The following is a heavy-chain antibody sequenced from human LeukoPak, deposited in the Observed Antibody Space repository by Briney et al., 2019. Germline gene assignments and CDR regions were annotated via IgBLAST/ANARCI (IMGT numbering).Heavy chain of an antibody. CDR1: GFTFSSYE. Sequence: GGSLRLSCAASGFTFSSYEMNWVRQAPGKGLEWVSAISGSGGSTYYADSVKGRFTISRDNSKNTLYLQMNSLRAEDTAVYYCAKDRGVATINFDYWGQGTLVTVSS. CDR3: AKDRGVATINFDY. D-gene: IGHD5-12*01. CDR2: ISGSGGST. J-gene: IGHJ4*02. V-gene: IGHV3-23*01.